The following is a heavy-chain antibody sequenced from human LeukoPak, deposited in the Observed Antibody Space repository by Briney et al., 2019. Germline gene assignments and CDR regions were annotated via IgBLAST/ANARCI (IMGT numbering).Heavy chain of an antibody. CDR2: IDKHGNGK. J-gene: IGHJ4*02. CDR3: ARDPGDTDWYNFDF. CDR1: GFTFSISW. Sequence: GGSLRLSCVASGFTFSISWVTWVRQAPGKGLEWVANIDKHGNGKYYVDSVKGRFAISRDYATNSVFLQMNSLRAADTAVYYCARDPGDTDWYNFDFWGQGILVTVSS. D-gene: IGHD3-9*01. V-gene: IGHV3-7*03.